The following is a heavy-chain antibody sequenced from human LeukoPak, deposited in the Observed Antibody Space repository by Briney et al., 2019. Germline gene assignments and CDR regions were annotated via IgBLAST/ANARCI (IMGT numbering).Heavy chain of an antibody. CDR2: ISYDGDNE. Sequence: GGSLRLSCAASGFTFSNFATHWVRQAPGKGLEWVAVISYDGDNEYYADSVKGQFTISRDNSKDRLYLQMNSLRPEDTAMYYCARVRGGRSWYYYGMDVWGRGTTVTVSS. V-gene: IGHV3-30-3*01. D-gene: IGHD3-16*01. CDR3: ARVRGGRSWYYYGMDV. CDR1: GFTFSNFA. J-gene: IGHJ6*02.